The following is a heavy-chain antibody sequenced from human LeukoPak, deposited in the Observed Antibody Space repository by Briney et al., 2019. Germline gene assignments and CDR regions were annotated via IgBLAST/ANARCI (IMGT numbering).Heavy chain of an antibody. V-gene: IGHV3-33*06. CDR1: GFTFSSYW. D-gene: IGHD2-2*01. CDR3: AKDLHSSTRDAFDI. Sequence: PGGSLRLSCAASGFTFSSYWMHWVRQAPGKGLEWVAVIWYDGSNKYYADSVKGRFTISRDNSKNTLYLQMNSLRAEDTAVYYCAKDLHSSTRDAFDIWGQGTMVTVSS. J-gene: IGHJ3*02. CDR2: IWYDGSNK.